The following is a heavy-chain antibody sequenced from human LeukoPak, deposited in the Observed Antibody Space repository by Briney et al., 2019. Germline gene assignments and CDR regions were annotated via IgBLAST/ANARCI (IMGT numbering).Heavy chain of an antibody. Sequence: SETLSLTRTVSGGSISSYYWSWIRQPPGKGLEWIGYIYYSGSTNYNPSLKSRVTISVDTSKNQFSLKLSSVTAADTAVYYCARERGSSWYRDWFDPWGQGTLVTVSS. CDR3: ARERGSSWYRDWFDP. CDR2: IYYSGST. J-gene: IGHJ5*02. D-gene: IGHD6-13*01. CDR1: GGSISSYY. V-gene: IGHV4-59*01.